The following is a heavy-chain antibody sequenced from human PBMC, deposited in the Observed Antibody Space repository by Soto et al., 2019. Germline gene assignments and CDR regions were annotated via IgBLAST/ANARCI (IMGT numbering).Heavy chain of an antibody. CDR1: GGTFSSYT. CDR3: ARDTQYSSGWYGNFQH. J-gene: IGHJ1*01. Sequence: SVKVSCKASGGTFSSYTISWVRQAPGQGLEWMGRIIPILGIANYAQKFQGRVTITADKSTSTAYMELSSLRSEDTAVYYCARDTQYSSGWYGNFQHWGQGTLVTVSS. D-gene: IGHD6-19*01. V-gene: IGHV1-69*04. CDR2: IIPILGIA.